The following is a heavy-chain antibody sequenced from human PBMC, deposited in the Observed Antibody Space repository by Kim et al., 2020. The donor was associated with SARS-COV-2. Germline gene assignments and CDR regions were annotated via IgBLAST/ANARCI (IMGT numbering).Heavy chain of an antibody. Sequence: ASVKVSCKASGYTFTSYAMHWVRQAPGQRLEWMGWINAGNGNTKYSQKFQGRVTITRDTSASTAYMELSSLRSEDTAVYYCARGLLNQLLFIAVAGTLDYWGQGGLVTVSA. V-gene: IGHV1-3*01. CDR1: GYTFTSYA. CDR3: ARGLLNQLLFIAVAGTLDY. CDR2: INAGNGNT. J-gene: IGHJ4*02. D-gene: IGHD6-19*01.